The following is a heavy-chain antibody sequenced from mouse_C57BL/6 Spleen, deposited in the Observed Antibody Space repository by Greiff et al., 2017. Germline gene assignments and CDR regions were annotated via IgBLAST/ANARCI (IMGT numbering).Heavy chain of an antibody. J-gene: IGHJ2*01. CDR2: IDPSDSET. Sequence: QVQLQQPGAELVRPGSSVKLSCKASGYTFTSYWMHWVKQRPKQGLEWIGNIDPSDSETHYTQKFKDKATLTVDKSSSTAYLQLSSLTSEDSAVYYCARSNWDDFDYWGQGTTVTVSS. CDR3: ARSNWDDFDY. CDR1: GYTFTSYW. D-gene: IGHD4-1*01. V-gene: IGHV1-52*01.